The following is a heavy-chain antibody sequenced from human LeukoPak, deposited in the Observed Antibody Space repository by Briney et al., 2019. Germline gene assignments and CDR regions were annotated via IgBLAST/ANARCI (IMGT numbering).Heavy chain of an antibody. D-gene: IGHD6-19*01. CDR3: ARVLPQWLARYYFDC. V-gene: IGHV4-59*04. CDR2: IYYSGST. Sequence: GSLRLSCAASGFTFSSYEMNWVRQAPGKGLEWIGTIYYSGSTYYSPSLESRVTISIDTSKNQFSLRLNSATAADTAVYYCARVLPQWLARYYFDCWGQGTLVTVSS. CDR1: GFTFSSYE. J-gene: IGHJ4*02.